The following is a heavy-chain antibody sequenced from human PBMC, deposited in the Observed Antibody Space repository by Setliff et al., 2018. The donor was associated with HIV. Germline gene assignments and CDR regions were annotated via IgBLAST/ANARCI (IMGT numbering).Heavy chain of an antibody. V-gene: IGHV4-39*02. Sequence: SETLSLTCTVSGGSISSSNYYWGWIRQPPGKGLEWIGSIYYSGSTYYSPSLKSRVTISVDTSKNQFSLKLSSVTAADTAVYYCARDSGTTGWCVDVWGQGTTVTSP. CDR3: ARDSGTTGWCVDV. D-gene: IGHD3-10*01. J-gene: IGHJ6*02. CDR1: GGSISSSNYY. CDR2: IYYSGST.